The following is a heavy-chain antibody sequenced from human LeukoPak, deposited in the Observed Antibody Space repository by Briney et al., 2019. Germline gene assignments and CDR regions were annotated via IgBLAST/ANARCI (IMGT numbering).Heavy chain of an antibody. Sequence: PSETLSLTCTVSGGSISSYYWSWIRQPPGKGLEWIGYIYYSGSTNYNPSLKSRATISVDTSKNQFSLKLSSVTAADTAVYYCSRDSSGYFDYWGQGTLVTVSS. CDR2: IYYSGST. J-gene: IGHJ4*02. CDR1: GGSISSYY. D-gene: IGHD3-22*01. CDR3: SRDSSGYFDY. V-gene: IGHV4-59*01.